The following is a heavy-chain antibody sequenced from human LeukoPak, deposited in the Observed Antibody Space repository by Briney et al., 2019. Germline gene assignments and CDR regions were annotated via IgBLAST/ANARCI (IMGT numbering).Heavy chain of an antibody. CDR2: IIPIFGTA. D-gene: IGHD4-23*01. CDR3: ARVAYGGNSVGY. J-gene: IGHJ4*02. Sequence: SVKVSCKASGGTFSSYAISWVRQAPGQGLEWMGGIIPIFGTANYAQKFQGRVTMTTDTSTSTAYMELRSLRSDDTAVYYCARVAYGGNSVGYWGQGTLVTVSS. CDR1: GGTFSSYA. V-gene: IGHV1-69*05.